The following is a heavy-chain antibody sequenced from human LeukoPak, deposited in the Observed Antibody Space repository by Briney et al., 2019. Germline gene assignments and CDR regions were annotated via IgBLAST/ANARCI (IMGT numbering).Heavy chain of an antibody. CDR2: INPNSGGT. V-gene: IGHV1-2*02. Sequence: GASVKVSCKASGYTFTGYYMHWVRQAPGQGLEWMGWINPNSGGTNYAQKFQGRVTMTRDTSISTAFMELSRLRSDDTAVYYCAILDYGGNSWRDWYFDLWGRGTLVTVSS. D-gene: IGHD4-23*01. J-gene: IGHJ2*01. CDR1: GYTFTGYY. CDR3: AILDYGGNSWRDWYFDL.